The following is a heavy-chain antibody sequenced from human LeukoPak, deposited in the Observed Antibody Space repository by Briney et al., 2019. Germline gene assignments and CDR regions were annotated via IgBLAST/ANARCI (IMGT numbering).Heavy chain of an antibody. J-gene: IGHJ3*02. CDR2: INAGTGNT. CDR3: ARSASDAFDI. V-gene: IGHV1-3*01. CDR1: GYTFASYA. Sequence: ASVKVSCKASGYTFASYAMHWVRQAPGQRLEWMGWINAGTGNTKYSQKFQGRVTITRDTSASTAYMELSSLRSEDTAEYFCARSASDAFDIWGQGTMVTVSS.